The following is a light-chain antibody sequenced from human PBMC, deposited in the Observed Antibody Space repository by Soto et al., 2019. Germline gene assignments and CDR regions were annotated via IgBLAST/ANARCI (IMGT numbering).Light chain of an antibody. Sequence: EIVLTQSTATLSVSPGEVSTLSCRTSQSVNRNLAWYQQKPGQAPRLLIYAASTRATGIPARFRGSESGTEFNLTISSLQSEDFAVYYCQQYYDWPPVTFGGGTKVDI. CDR2: AAS. CDR3: QQYYDWPPVT. V-gene: IGKV3-15*01. J-gene: IGKJ4*01. CDR1: QSVNRN.